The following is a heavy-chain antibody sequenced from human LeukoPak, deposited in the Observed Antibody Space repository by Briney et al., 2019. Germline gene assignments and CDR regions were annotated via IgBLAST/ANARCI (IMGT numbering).Heavy chain of an antibody. V-gene: IGHV4-39*01. D-gene: IGHD1-26*01. Sequence: SETLSLTCTVSRGSINNSTYYWGWLRQPPGKGLEWIVTIYYSGSTYYNPSLKSRVTISVDTSKNQFSLKLSSVTAADTAVYYCARHKAPYSGSYYPGYFDYWGQGTLVTVSS. CDR1: RGSINNSTYY. J-gene: IGHJ4*02. CDR2: IYYSGST. CDR3: ARHKAPYSGSYYPGYFDY.